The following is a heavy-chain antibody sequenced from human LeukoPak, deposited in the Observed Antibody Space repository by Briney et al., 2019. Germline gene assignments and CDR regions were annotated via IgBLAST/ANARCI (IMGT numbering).Heavy chain of an antibody. Sequence: KESGPTLVKPTQTLTLTCTFSGFSLSTTEVSVGWIRQPPGKALEWLALIYWDDDKRYSPSLESRLTITKDTSKNQVVLTMTNMDPVDKATYYCAHRHNGDRFDYWGQGTLVTVSS. J-gene: IGHJ4*02. D-gene: IGHD4-17*01. V-gene: IGHV2-5*02. CDR1: GFSLSTTEVS. CDR2: IYWDDDK. CDR3: AHRHNGDRFDY.